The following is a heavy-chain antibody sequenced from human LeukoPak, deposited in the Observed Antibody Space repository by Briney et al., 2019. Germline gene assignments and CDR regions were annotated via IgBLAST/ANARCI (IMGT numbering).Heavy chain of an antibody. D-gene: IGHD1-7*01. CDR2: IYYSGST. V-gene: IGHV4-30-4*01. Sequence: SETLSLTCTVSGGSISSGDYYWSWIRQPPGKGLEWIGYIYYSGSTYYNPSLKSRVTISVDTSKNQFSLKLSSVTAADTAVYYCARSSADWNYRPREMDYWGQGTLVTVSS. CDR1: GGSISSGDYY. CDR3: ARSSADWNYRPREMDY. J-gene: IGHJ4*02.